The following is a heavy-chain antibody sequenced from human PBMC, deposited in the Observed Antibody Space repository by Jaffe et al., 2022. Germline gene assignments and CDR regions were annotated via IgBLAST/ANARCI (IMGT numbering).Heavy chain of an antibody. CDR1: GYTFSTYA. Sequence: QVHLVQSESELKKPGASVNIACKPSGYTFSTYAINWMRQAPGQGPEWMGWIDTNTGTPTYAQGFTGRFVFSLDTSVTTAYLHITSLKAEDTAVYYCARDPKSAGYFDYWGQGTLVTVSS. J-gene: IGHJ4*02. CDR3: ARDPKSAGYFDY. V-gene: IGHV7-4-1*02. CDR2: IDTNTGTP.